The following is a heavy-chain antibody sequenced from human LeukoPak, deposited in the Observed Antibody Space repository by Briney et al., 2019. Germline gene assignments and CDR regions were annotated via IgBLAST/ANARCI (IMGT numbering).Heavy chain of an antibody. D-gene: IGHD5-18*01. V-gene: IGHV1-69*04. CDR3: ARVGYSYGLHPLFDY. Sequence: ASVKVSCKASGGTFSSYAISWVRQAPGQGLEWMGRIIPIFGIANYAQKFQGRVTITADKSTSTAYMELSSLRSEDTAVYYCARVGYSYGLHPLFDYWGQGTLVTVSS. CDR1: GGTFSSYA. CDR2: IIPIFGIA. J-gene: IGHJ4*02.